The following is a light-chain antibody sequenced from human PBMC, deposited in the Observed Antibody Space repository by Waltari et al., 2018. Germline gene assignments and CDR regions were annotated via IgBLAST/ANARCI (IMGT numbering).Light chain of an antibody. J-gene: IGKJ1*01. Sequence: EIVLTQSPGTLSLSPGESATLSCRASQNIGRYLVWYQQKPGQAPRLLIYEASRMATGIPDRFSGSGSGTDFSLTISRLEPEDFAVYYCQNHERLPATFGQGTKVEIK. CDR1: QNIGRY. V-gene: IGKV3-20*01. CDR2: EAS. CDR3: QNHERLPAT.